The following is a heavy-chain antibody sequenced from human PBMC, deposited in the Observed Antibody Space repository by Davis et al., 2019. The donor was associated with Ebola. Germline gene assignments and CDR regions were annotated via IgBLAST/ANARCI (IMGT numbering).Heavy chain of an antibody. V-gene: IGHV7-4-1*02. J-gene: IGHJ4*02. D-gene: IGHD6-6*01. Sequence: ASVKVSCKASGYTFTDYYIHWVRQAPGQGLEWMGWINTNTGNPTYAQGFTGRFVFSLDTSVSTAYLQISSLKAEDTAVYYCARGRSIADYWGQGTLVTVSS. CDR3: ARGRSIADY. CDR1: GYTFTDYY. CDR2: INTNTGNP.